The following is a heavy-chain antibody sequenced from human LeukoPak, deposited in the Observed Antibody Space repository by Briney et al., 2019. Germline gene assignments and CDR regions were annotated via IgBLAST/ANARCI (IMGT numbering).Heavy chain of an antibody. V-gene: IGHV3-66*01. CDR2: LYPGGST. CDR3: ARDRGGSYLQGYFLH. Sequence: PGGSLRLSCAASGFTVSSSYMSWVRQAPGKGLELVSVLYPGGSTYIADPVKGRFSISRDNSNNTLNLQMNSLRVEDTAVYYCARDRGGSYLQGYFLHWGQGSLVIVSS. J-gene: IGHJ1*01. D-gene: IGHD1-26*01. CDR1: GFTVSSSY.